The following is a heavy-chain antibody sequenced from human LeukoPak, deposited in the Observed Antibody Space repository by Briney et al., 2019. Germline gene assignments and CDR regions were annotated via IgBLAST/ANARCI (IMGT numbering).Heavy chain of an antibody. J-gene: IGHJ4*02. CDR3: AREDDWNYEDY. Sequence: GGSLRLSCAASGFTVSSNYMSWVRQAPGRGLEWVANIKQDGSEKYSVNSVKGRFTISRDNAKNSLYLQMNSLRAEDTAIYYCAREDDWNYEDYWGQGTLVTVSS. CDR2: IKQDGSEK. V-gene: IGHV3-7*01. CDR1: GFTVSSNY. D-gene: IGHD1-7*01.